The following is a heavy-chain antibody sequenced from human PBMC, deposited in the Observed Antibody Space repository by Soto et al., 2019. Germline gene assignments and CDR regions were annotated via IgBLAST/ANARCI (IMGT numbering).Heavy chain of an antibody. D-gene: IGHD3-22*01. CDR1: LTELS. Sequence: LTELSMHWVRQAPGKGLEWMGGFYPEDGETIYAQKFQGRVTMTEDTSTDTAYMELSSLRSEDTAVYYCATDRGYYGYWGQGTLVTVSS. CDR2: FYPEDGET. CDR3: ATDRGYYGY. V-gene: IGHV1-24*01. J-gene: IGHJ4*02.